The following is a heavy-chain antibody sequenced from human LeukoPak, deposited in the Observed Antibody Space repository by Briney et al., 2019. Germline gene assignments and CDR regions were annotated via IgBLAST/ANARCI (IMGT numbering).Heavy chain of an antibody. J-gene: IGHJ4*02. CDR3: ARDWRGESDLDC. V-gene: IGHV4-59*01. CDR2: IYYSGTT. D-gene: IGHD3-10*01. Sequence: SETLSLTCTVAGGSISSYYWSWIRQPPGKGLEWIGYIYYSGTTNYNPSLKSRVSMSADTSKNQFSLKLSSVTAADTAVYYCARDWRGESDLDCWGQGTLVTVSS. CDR1: GGSISSYY.